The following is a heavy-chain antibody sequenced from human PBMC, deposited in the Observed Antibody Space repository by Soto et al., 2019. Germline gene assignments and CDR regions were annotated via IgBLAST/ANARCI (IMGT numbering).Heavy chain of an antibody. Sequence: QVQLQESGPGLVKPSQTLSLTCTVSGGSFSSGYYFWTWIRQLPGKGLEWIGYISYSGSTQYNPSLQSRVTMSVDRSENQFSLKLSSVTAADTAVYYCARESDWPRGYFESWGQGAQVIVSS. D-gene: IGHD3-9*01. CDR2: ISYSGST. V-gene: IGHV4-31*03. J-gene: IGHJ4*02. CDR1: GGSFSSGYYF. CDR3: ARESDWPRGYFES.